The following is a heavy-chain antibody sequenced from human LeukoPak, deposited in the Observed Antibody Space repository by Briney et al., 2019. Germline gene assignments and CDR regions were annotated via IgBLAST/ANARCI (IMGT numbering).Heavy chain of an antibody. D-gene: IGHD5-24*01. CDR3: ARGEMATIEDAFDI. V-gene: IGHV4-59*11. CDR2: IYYSGST. CDR1: GGSISSHY. Sequence: SETLSLTCTVSGGSISSHYWSWIRQSPGKGLEWIGYIYYSGSTNYNPSLKSRVSISVDTSKNQFSLKLSSVTAADTAVYYCARGEMATIEDAFDIWGQGTMVTVSS. J-gene: IGHJ3*02.